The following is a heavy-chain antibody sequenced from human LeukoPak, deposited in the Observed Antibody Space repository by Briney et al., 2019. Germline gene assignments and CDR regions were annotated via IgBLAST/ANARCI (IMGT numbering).Heavy chain of an antibody. J-gene: IGHJ3*02. Sequence: AASVKVSCKASGGTFSSYAISWVRQAPGQGLEWMGGIIPIFGTANYAQKFQGRVTITTDESTSTAYMELSSLRSEDTAVYYCAGSSSGGGDAFDIWGQGTMVTVSS. D-gene: IGHD6-6*01. CDR3: AGSSSGGGDAFDI. CDR1: GGTFSSYA. V-gene: IGHV1-69*05. CDR2: IIPIFGTA.